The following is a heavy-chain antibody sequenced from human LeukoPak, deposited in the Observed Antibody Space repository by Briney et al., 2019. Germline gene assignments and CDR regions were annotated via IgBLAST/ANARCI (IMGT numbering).Heavy chain of an antibody. V-gene: IGHV3-30*02. CDR3: AKDDGTYYFDS. J-gene: IGHJ4*02. Sequence: GGSLRLSCEASGFTFSAYGMHWVRQAPGKGLEWVAFTRYDGSNKVYADSVSGRFIISRDNSENTVYLQMNSLRPEDTAIYYCAKDDGTYYFDSWGRGTLVTVSS. CDR2: TRYDGSNK. CDR1: GFTFSAYG. D-gene: IGHD1-26*01.